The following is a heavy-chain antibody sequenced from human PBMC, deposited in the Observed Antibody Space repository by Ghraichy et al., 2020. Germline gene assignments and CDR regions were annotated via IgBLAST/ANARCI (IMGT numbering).Heavy chain of an antibody. CDR1: GFTFTSYA. Sequence: GESLNISCAASGFTFTSYAMHWVRQAPGKGLEWVAVIWYDGSKTYYGDSVKGRFTISRDNSKNTLYLQMSSLRGEDTAVYYCARDFGSSWYGGGDYWGQGALVTVSS. D-gene: IGHD6-13*01. V-gene: IGHV3-33*01. CDR2: IWYDGSKT. CDR3: ARDFGSSWYGGGDY. J-gene: IGHJ4*02.